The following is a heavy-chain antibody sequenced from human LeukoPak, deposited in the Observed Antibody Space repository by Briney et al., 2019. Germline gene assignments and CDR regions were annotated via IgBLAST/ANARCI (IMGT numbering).Heavy chain of an antibody. J-gene: IGHJ4*02. D-gene: IGHD2-2*01. V-gene: IGHV3-7*01. CDR2: INQDGSEK. CDR1: GFTFSSYA. CDR3: ARPRYCSSTNCYIDY. Sequence: GGSLRLSCAASGFTFSSYAMSWVRQAPGKGLEWVANINQDGSEKNYVDSVKGRFTISRDNPKNSLYLQMNSLRAEDTAVYYCARPRYCSSTNCYIDYWGQGTLVAVYS.